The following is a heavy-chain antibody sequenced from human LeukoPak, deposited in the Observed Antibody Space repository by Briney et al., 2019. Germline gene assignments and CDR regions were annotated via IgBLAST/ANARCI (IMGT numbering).Heavy chain of an antibody. J-gene: IGHJ6*03. Sequence: SGTLSLTCAVSGGSISSSNWWSWVRQPPGKGLEWIGEIYHSGSTNYNPSLKSRVTMSVDKSKNQFSLNLTSVTAADTAVYYCARPYYFYMDVWGKGTTVTVSS. V-gene: IGHV4-4*02. CDR1: GGSISSSNW. CDR2: IYHSGST. CDR3: ARPYYFYMDV.